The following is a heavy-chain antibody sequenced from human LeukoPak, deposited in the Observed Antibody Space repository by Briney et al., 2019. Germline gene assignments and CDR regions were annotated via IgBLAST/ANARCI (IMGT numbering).Heavy chain of an antibody. Sequence: ASVKVSRKASGYTFTSYDINWVRQATGQGLEWMGWMNPNSGNTGYAQKFQGRVTMTRNTSISTAYMELSSLRSEDTAVYYCARAKTLRFLEWFSGFGYWGQGTLVTVSS. CDR3: ARAKTLRFLEWFSGFGY. CDR1: GYTFTSYD. J-gene: IGHJ4*02. CDR2: MNPNSGNT. V-gene: IGHV1-8*01. D-gene: IGHD3-3*01.